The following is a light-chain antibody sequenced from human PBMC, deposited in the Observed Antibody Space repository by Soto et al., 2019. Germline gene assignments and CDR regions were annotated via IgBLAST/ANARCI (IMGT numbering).Light chain of an antibody. J-gene: IGKJ2*01. CDR1: QSVSTRY. V-gene: IGKV3-20*01. Sequence: ESMLTQSPGTLSLSPGERATLSCRASQSVSTRYLAWYQQKPGQAPRLLIYGASIRATGIPDRFSGSGSGTDLTLTISRLEPEDFAVYYGHQFGSSPPAFTFGQGTKLEI. CDR3: HQFGSSPPAFT. CDR2: GAS.